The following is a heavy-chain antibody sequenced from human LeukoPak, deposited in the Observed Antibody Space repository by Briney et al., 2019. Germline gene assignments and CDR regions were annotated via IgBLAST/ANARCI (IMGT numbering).Heavy chain of an antibody. Sequence: SQTLSLTYAISGDSASSNSAAWNWIRQSPSRGLEWLGRTYYRSKWYNDYAISVKGRITINPDTSKSQFSLQLNSVTPEDTAMYYCAREATGAFDIWGQGTMVTVSS. CDR3: AREATGAFDI. CDR2: TYYRSKWYN. J-gene: IGHJ3*02. V-gene: IGHV6-1*01. CDR1: GDSASSNSAA.